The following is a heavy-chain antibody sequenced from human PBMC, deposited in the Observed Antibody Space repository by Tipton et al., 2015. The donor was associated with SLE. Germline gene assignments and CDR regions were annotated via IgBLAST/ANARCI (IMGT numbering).Heavy chain of an antibody. J-gene: IGHJ3*02. D-gene: IGHD3/OR15-3a*01. V-gene: IGHV4-4*08. Sequence: TLSLTCNVSGVSIGTYYWSWIRQPPGKGLEWIGYIYPTGSSNYNPSLKSRVTISVDTSKNQFSLNLNSVTAADTAVYYCAREGWRVDFHAFDIWGQGTMVTVSS. CDR2: IYPTGSS. CDR3: AREGWRVDFHAFDI. CDR1: GVSIGTYY.